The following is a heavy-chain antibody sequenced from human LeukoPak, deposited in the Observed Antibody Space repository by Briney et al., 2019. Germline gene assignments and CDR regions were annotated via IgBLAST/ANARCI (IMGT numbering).Heavy chain of an antibody. D-gene: IGHD1-26*01. J-gene: IGHJ4*02. CDR1: GGSISSFY. CDR2: MYYSGST. Sequence: SETLSLTCTVSGGSISSFYWSWIRQPPGKGLEWIGYMYYSGSTNYNPSLKSRVTMSVDTSKNQFSLKLSSVTAADTAVYYCARVHLGWAFDYWGQGTLVTVSS. V-gene: IGHV4-59*01. CDR3: ARVHLGWAFDY.